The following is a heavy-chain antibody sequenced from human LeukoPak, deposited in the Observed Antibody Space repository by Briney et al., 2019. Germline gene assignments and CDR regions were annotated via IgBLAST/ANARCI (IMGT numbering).Heavy chain of an antibody. V-gene: IGHV4-30-4*01. CDR2: IYYSGST. CDR1: GGAISSGDYY. D-gene: IGHD5/OR15-5a*01. Sequence: SETLSLTCTVSGGAISSGDYYWSWIRQPPGKGLEWIGYIYYSGSTYYNPSLKSRVTISVDTSKNQFSLKLSSVTAADTAVYYCARDADDSTNGWGQGTLVTVSS. J-gene: IGHJ4*02. CDR3: ARDADDSTNG.